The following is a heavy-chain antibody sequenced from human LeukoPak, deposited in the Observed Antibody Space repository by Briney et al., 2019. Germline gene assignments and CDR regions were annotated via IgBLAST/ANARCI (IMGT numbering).Heavy chain of an antibody. V-gene: IGHV7-4-1*02. J-gene: IGHJ3*02. CDR2: IRTNTGSP. D-gene: IGHD2-15*01. Sequence: GASVKVSCRASGYTFTTYAINWARQAPGQGLEYMGWIRTNTGSPTYAQGFTGRFVFSLDTSVNTAYLQISSLKAEDTAVYYCAKDLDSAAFDIWGQGTMVTVSS. CDR1: GYTFTTYA. CDR3: AKDLDSAAFDI.